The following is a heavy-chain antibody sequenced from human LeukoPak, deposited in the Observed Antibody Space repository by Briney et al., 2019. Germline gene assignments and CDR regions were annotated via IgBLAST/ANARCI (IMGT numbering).Heavy chain of an antibody. V-gene: IGHV3-21*01. CDR2: ISSSSSYI. CDR1: GFTFSSYS. CDR3: ARDSSGWYYFDY. J-gene: IGHJ4*02. Sequence: GGSLRLSCAASGFTFSSYSMNWVRQAPGKGLEWVSSISSSSSYIYYADSVKGRFTISRDNAKNSLYPQMNSLRAEDTAVYYCARDSSGWYYFDYWGQGTLVTVSS. D-gene: IGHD6-19*01.